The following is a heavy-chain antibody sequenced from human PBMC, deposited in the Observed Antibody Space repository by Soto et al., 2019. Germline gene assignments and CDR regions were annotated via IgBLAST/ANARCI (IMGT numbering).Heavy chain of an antibody. CDR2: IWYDGSNK. V-gene: IGHV3-33*01. Sequence: GGSLRLSCAASGFTFSSYGMHWVRQAPGKGLEWVAVIWYDGSNKYYADSVKGRFTISRDNSKNTLYLQMNSLRAEDTAVYYCARDSGDYAVDAWGQGTTVTVSS. D-gene: IGHD4-17*01. J-gene: IGHJ6*02. CDR1: GFTFSSYG. CDR3: ARDSGDYAVDA.